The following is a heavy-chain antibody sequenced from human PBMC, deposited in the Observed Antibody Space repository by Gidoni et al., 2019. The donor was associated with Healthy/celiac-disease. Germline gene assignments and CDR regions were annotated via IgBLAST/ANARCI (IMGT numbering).Heavy chain of an antibody. D-gene: IGHD1-26*01. V-gene: IGHV4-39*01. CDR3: ARPAGSGSYDGFDY. CDR1: AGSTSSSRYY. J-gene: IGHJ4*02. CDR2: IYYSGST. Sequence: QLQLQESGPGLLKPPATLSLTCTVSAGSTSSSRYYWGWLRPPPGKGLEWSGGIYYSGSTYDNPSLKSRVTISVDTSKNKFYLKLSSVTGADTAVYYGARPAGSGSYDGFDYWGQGTLVTVSS.